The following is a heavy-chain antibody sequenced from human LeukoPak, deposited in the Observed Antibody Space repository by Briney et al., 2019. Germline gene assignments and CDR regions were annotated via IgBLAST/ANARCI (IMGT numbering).Heavy chain of an antibody. CDR1: GYTFTSYG. D-gene: IGHD3-22*01. J-gene: IGHJ4*02. CDR2: ISAYNGNT. CDR3: ARDTPKDSSGYYPFDY. Sequence: ASVKVSCKASGYTFTSYGISWVRQAPGQGLEWMGWISAYNGNTNYAQKLQGRVTMTTDTSTSTAYMELRSLRSDDTAVYYCARDTPKDSSGYYPFDYWGQGTLVTVSS. V-gene: IGHV1-18*01.